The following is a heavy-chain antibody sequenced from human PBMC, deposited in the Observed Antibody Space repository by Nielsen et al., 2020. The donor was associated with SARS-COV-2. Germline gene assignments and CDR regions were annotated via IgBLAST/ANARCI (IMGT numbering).Heavy chain of an antibody. Sequence: GSLRLSCTVSGGSISSYYWSWIRQPPGKGLEWIGYIYYSGSTNYNPSLKSRVTISIDTSKNQFSLKLSSVTAADTAVYYCARRGYGGPRAFDIWGQGTMVTVSS. D-gene: IGHD4-23*01. CDR3: ARRGYGGPRAFDI. CDR2: IYYSGST. V-gene: IGHV4-59*08. J-gene: IGHJ3*02. CDR1: GGSISSYY.